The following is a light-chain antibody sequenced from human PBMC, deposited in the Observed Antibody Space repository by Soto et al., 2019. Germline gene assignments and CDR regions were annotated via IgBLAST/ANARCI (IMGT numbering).Light chain of an antibody. CDR3: CSYAGSSPYVV. CDR1: SSDAGSYKL. Sequence: QSALTQPASVSGSPGQSIAISCTGTSSDAGSYKLVSWYQQHPGKAPKLMIYEGSKRPSGVSNRFSGSKSGNTASLTISGLQAEDEADYYCCSYAGSSPYVVFGGGAKLTVL. V-gene: IGLV2-23*01. J-gene: IGLJ2*01. CDR2: EGS.